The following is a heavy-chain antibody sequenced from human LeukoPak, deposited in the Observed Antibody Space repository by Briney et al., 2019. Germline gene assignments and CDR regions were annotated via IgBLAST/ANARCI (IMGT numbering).Heavy chain of an antibody. J-gene: IGHJ4*02. CDR2: IYYSGST. CDR3: ARDPRIRGIAAAGLFDY. V-gene: IGHV4-39*07. D-gene: IGHD6-13*01. CDR1: GGSISSSSYY. Sequence: SETLSLTCTVSGGSISSSSYYWGWIRQPPGKGLEWIGSIYYSGSTYYNPSLKSRVTISVDTSKNQFSLKLSSVTAADTAVYYCARDPRIRGIAAAGLFDYWGQGTLVTVSS.